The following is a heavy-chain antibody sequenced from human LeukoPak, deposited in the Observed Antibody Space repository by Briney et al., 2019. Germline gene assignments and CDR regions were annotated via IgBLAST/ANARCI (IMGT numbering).Heavy chain of an antibody. Sequence: GGSPRLSCAASGFTFSSYWMSWVRQAPGKGLEWVANIKQDGSEKYYVDSVKGRFTISRDNAKNSLYLQMNSLRAEDMAVYYCARDYYDSSGYRMDYWGQGTLVTVSS. CDR2: IKQDGSEK. CDR3: ARDYYDSSGYRMDY. CDR1: GFTFSSYW. J-gene: IGHJ4*02. D-gene: IGHD3-22*01. V-gene: IGHV3-7*01.